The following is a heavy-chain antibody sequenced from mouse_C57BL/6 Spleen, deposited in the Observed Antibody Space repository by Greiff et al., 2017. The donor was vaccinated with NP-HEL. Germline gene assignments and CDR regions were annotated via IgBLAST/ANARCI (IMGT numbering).Heavy chain of an antibody. CDR3: AREVYGSSFYFDY. D-gene: IGHD1-1*01. CDR1: GYAFTNYL. V-gene: IGHV1-54*01. J-gene: IGHJ2*01. CDR2: INPGGGGT. Sequence: QVQLKQSGAELVRPGTSVKVSCKASGYAFTNYLIEWVKQRPGQGLEWIGVINPGGGGTTYNEKFTGKATLTADKSSSTAYMQLSSLTSEDSAVYFCAREVYGSSFYFDYWGKGTTLTVSS.